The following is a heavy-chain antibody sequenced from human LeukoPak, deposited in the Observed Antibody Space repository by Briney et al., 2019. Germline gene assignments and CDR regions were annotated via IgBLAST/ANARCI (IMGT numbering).Heavy chain of an antibody. CDR3: AKDLRGSGRYFGMDV. D-gene: IGHD6-19*01. J-gene: IGHJ6*04. Sequence: GGSLRLSCAASGFTFSSYGMHWVRQAPGKGLXXXXXXSYDGSNKYYADSVKGRFTISRDNSKNTLYLQMNSLRAEDTAVYYCAKDLRGSGRYFGMDVWGKGTTVTVSS. CDR2: XSYDGSNK. V-gene: IGHV3-30*18. CDR1: GFTFSSYG.